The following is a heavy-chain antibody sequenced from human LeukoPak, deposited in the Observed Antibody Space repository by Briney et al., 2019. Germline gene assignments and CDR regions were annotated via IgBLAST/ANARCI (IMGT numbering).Heavy chain of an antibody. D-gene: IGHD3-3*01. V-gene: IGHV4-39*07. CDR3: ARGGRGIFGVVIPAFDI. J-gene: IGHJ3*02. Sequence: SETLSLTCTVSGGSISSSSYYWGWIRQPPGKGLEWIGSIYYSGSTYYNPSLKSRVTISVDTSKNQFSLKLSSVTAADTAVYYCARGGRGIFGVVIPAFDIWGQGAMVTVSS. CDR1: GGSISSSSYY. CDR2: IYYSGST.